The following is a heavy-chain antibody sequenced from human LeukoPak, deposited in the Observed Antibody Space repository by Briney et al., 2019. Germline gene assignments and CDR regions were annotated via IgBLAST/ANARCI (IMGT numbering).Heavy chain of an antibody. V-gene: IGHV4-39*07. CDR2: IYYSGST. D-gene: IGHD3-9*01. CDR3: ARDGHYDILTGYFQD. J-gene: IGHJ1*01. Sequence: PSETLSLTCTVSGGSISSSSYYWGWIRQPPGKGLEWIGSIYYSGSTNYNPSLKSRVTISVDTSKNQFSLKLSSVTAADTAVYYCARDGHYDILTGYFQDWGQGTLDTVSS. CDR1: GGSISSSSYY.